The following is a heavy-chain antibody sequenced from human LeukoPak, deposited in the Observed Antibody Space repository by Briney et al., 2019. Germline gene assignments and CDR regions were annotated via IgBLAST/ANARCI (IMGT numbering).Heavy chain of an antibody. CDR2: MNEDGSDK. V-gene: IGHV3-7*01. CDR1: GFTLSDYW. J-gene: IGHJ4*02. Sequence: GGSLRPSCAASGFTLSDYWMSWVRQAPGKGLEWVANMNEDGSDKNYVDSVKGRFTISRDDATNSLHLQMNSLRVEDTAVYYCARESTEERPGCWGQGTLVTVSS. D-gene: IGHD1-1*01. CDR3: ARESTEERPGC.